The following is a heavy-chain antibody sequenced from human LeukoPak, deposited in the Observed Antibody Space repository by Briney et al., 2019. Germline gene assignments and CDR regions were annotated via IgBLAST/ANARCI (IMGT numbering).Heavy chain of an antibody. D-gene: IGHD3-10*01. J-gene: IGHJ4*02. CDR2: ISAYNGNT. Sequence: ASVKVSCKASGYTFTSYGISWVRQAPGQGLEWMGWISAYNGNTNYAQKLQGRVTMTTDTSTSTAYMELRSLRSDDTAVYYCVRTPYYYGSGSYSSNYYFDYWGQGTLVTVSS. V-gene: IGHV1-18*01. CDR1: GYTFTSYG. CDR3: VRTPYYYGSGSYSSNYYFDY.